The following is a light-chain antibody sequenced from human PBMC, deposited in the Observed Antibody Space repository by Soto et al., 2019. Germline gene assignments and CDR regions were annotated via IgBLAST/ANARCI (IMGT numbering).Light chain of an antibody. CDR3: HQHNNLPLT. CDR2: GVS. Sequence: EIVMTQSPGTLSVSPGERATLSCRASQSVSSNLAWYQQKPGQAPRLLIYGVSTRATGIPARFSGSGSGTEFTLTIGSLQSEDLAVYYCHQHNNLPLTFGGGTKVELK. V-gene: IGKV3-15*01. CDR1: QSVSSN. J-gene: IGKJ4*02.